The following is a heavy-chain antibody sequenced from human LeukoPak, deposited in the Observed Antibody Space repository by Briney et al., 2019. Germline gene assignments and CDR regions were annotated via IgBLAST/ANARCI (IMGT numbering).Heavy chain of an antibody. D-gene: IGHD3-10*01. Sequence: GGSPRLSCAASGFTFSSYSMNWVRQAPGKGLEWVSSISSSSSYIYYADSVKGRCTISRDNAKNSLYLQMNSLRAEDTAVYYCARDGSWTKMDVWGKGTTVTVSS. V-gene: IGHV3-21*01. CDR3: ARDGSWTKMDV. J-gene: IGHJ6*04. CDR1: GFTFSSYS. CDR2: ISSSSSYI.